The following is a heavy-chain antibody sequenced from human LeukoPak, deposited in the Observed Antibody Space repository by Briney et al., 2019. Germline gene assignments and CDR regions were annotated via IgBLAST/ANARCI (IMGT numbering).Heavy chain of an antibody. J-gene: IGHJ3*02. Sequence: SETLSLTCTVSGGSISSYYWSWIRQPAGKGLEWIGRIYTSGSTNYNPSLKSRVTMSVDTSKNQVSLKLSSVTAADTAVYYCAISSGSYSYGAFDIWGQGTMATVSS. CDR1: GGSISSYY. D-gene: IGHD1-26*01. CDR3: AISSGSYSYGAFDI. V-gene: IGHV4-4*07. CDR2: IYTSGST.